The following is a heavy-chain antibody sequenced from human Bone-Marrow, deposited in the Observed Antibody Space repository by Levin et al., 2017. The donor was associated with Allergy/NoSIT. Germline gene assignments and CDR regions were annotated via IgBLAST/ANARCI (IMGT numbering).Heavy chain of an antibody. CDR3: ARDQFRRATIGARWFDP. CDR2: IKEDGSEK. D-gene: IGHD5-24*01. V-gene: IGHV3-7*01. CDR1: GFTFSNSW. J-gene: IGHJ5*02. Sequence: GESLKISCAASGFTFSNSWMSWVRQAPGKGLEWVANIKEDGSEKYYVDSVKGRFTISRDNAKNSLFVQMNSLRVEVTAVYYCARDQFRRATIGARWFDPWGQGTLVTVSS.